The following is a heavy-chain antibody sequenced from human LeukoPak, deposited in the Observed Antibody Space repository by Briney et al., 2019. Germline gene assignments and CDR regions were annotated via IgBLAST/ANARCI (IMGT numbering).Heavy chain of an antibody. V-gene: IGHV5-51*01. J-gene: IGHJ5*02. D-gene: IGHD2-2*01. CDR2: IYPGDSDT. CDR1: GYSFTSYW. Sequence: GESLKISCKGSGYSFTSYWIGWVRQMPGKGLEWMGIIYPGDSDTRYSPPFQGQVTISADKSISTAYLQWSSLKASDTAMYYCASGGYCSSTSCYGWVDPWGQGTLVTVSS. CDR3: ASGGYCSSTSCYGWVDP.